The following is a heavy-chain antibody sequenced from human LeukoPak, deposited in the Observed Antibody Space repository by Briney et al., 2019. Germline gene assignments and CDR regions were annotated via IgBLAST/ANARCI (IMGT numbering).Heavy chain of an antibody. CDR3: ARAPDMVRGVSLEFDP. D-gene: IGHD3-10*01. Sequence: SETLSLTCAVSGYSISSGYYWGWIRQPPGKVLESIGSIYHSGSTYYNPSLKSRVTISVDPSKNQFSLKLSSVTAADTAVYYCARAPDMVRGVSLEFDPWGQGTLVTVSS. CDR2: IYHSGST. CDR1: GYSISSGYY. J-gene: IGHJ5*02. V-gene: IGHV4-38-2*01.